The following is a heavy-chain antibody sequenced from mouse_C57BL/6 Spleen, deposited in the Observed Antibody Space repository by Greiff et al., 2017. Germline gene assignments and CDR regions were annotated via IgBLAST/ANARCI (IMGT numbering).Heavy chain of an antibody. V-gene: IGHV1-64*01. CDR1: GYTFTSYW. CDR2: IHPNSGST. J-gene: IGHJ1*03. Sequence: QVQLQQSGAELVKPGASVKLSCKASGYTFTSYWMHWVKQRPGQGLEWIGMIHPNSGSTNYNEKFKSKATLTVDKSSSTAYMQLSSLTSEDSAVYYCARDWDGWYFDVWGTGTTVTVSS. CDR3: ARDWDGWYFDV. D-gene: IGHD4-1*01.